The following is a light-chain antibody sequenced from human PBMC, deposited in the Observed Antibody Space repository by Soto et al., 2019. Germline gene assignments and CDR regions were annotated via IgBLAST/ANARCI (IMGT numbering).Light chain of an antibody. CDR2: GAS. J-gene: IGKJ2*02. CDR3: LQYDNTPRWT. V-gene: IGKV3-20*01. CDR1: QSLTSSD. Sequence: EIVLTQSPGTLSLSPGERATLSCRASQSLTSSDLAWYQQKPGQAARLLIYGASSRATGVPDRFSGRGSGADFTLTVSSVEHEDFAVYYCLQYDNTPRWTFGQGTKLEIK.